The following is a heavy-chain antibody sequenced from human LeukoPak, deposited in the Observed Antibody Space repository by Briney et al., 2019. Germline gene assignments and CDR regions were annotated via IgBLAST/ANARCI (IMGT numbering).Heavy chain of an antibody. Sequence: PGGSLRLSCAASGFTFSFYWMNWVRQAPGKGLEWVSATSGSGGSKYYADSVKGRFTISRDNSKNTLYLQMNSLRAEDTAIYYCAKGLGGGYCSSTSCYPLDYWGQGALVTASS. CDR1: GFTFSFYW. CDR3: AKGLGGGYCSSTSCYPLDY. D-gene: IGHD2-2*01. V-gene: IGHV3-23*01. J-gene: IGHJ4*02. CDR2: TSGSGGSK.